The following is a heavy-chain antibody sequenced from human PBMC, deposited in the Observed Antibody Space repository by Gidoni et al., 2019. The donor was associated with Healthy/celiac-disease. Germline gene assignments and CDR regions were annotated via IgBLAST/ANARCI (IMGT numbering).Heavy chain of an antibody. D-gene: IGHD3-3*01. Sequence: QVQLQQWGAGLLKPSETLSLTCAVHGGSFSGYYWSWIRQPPGKGLEWIGEINHSGSTNYNPSLKSRVTISVDTSKNQFSLKLSSVTAADTAVYYCARAGYDFWSGYYNWFDPWGQGTLVTVSS. CDR3: ARAGYDFWSGYYNWFDP. J-gene: IGHJ5*02. V-gene: IGHV4-34*01. CDR1: GGSFSGYY. CDR2: INHSGST.